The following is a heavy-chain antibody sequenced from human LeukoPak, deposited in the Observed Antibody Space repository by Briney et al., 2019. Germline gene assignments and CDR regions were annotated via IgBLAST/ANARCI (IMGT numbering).Heavy chain of an antibody. D-gene: IGHD2-8*01. J-gene: IGHJ4*02. CDR3: ARDPPAVLIDTYG. CDR1: GFIVTNNY. V-gene: IGHV3-66*01. CDR2: VYSGGST. Sequence: GGSLRLSCTASGFIVTNNYINWVRLAPGKGLEWVSLVYSGGSTHYADSVKGRFTISRDNSKNMVYLQMNSLRAEDTAMYYCARDPPAVLIDTYGWGQGTLVTVSS.